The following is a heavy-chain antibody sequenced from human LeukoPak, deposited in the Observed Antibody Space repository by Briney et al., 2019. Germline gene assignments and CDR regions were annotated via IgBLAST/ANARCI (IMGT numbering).Heavy chain of an antibody. Sequence: GGSLRLSCAASGFTFSDHYMDWVRQAPRKGLEWVGRSRNKANSYTIEYAASVKGRFTISRDDSKNSLYLQMNSLKTEDTAVYYCTTTAYSRSYSLDYWGQGTLVTVSS. J-gene: IGHJ4*02. CDR2: SRNKANSYTI. D-gene: IGHD1-26*01. V-gene: IGHV3-72*01. CDR3: TTTAYSRSYSLDY. CDR1: GFTFSDHY.